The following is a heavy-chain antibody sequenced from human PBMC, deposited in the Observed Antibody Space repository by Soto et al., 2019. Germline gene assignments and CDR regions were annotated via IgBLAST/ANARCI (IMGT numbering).Heavy chain of an antibody. CDR2: IYWDDEK. CDR1: GFSLTTTSVG. Sequence: QITLKESGPTLVKPTQTLTLTCTFSGFSLTTTSVGVGWIRQPPGQALEWIALIYWDDEKRYSPSLKNRLTITKGTSRNQVVLTMTNMDPVDTATYYCVRRVTAVDYWGQGILVTVSS. CDR3: VRRVTAVDY. V-gene: IGHV2-5*02. J-gene: IGHJ4*02. D-gene: IGHD2-21*02.